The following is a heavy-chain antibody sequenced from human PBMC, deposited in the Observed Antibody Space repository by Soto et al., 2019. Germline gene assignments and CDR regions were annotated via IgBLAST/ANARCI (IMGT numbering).Heavy chain of an antibody. Sequence: GGSLRLSCAASGFTFSSYSMNWVRQAPGKGLEWVSYISSSSSTIYYADSVKGRFTISRDNAKNSLYLQMNSLRDEDTAVYYCARHLYSRETYYFDYWGQGTLVTVSS. J-gene: IGHJ4*02. CDR3: ARHLYSRETYYFDY. D-gene: IGHD5-18*01. CDR1: GFTFSSYS. CDR2: ISSSSSTI. V-gene: IGHV3-48*02.